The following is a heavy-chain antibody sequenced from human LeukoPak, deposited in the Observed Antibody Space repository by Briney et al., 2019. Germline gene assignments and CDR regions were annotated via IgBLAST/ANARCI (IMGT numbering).Heavy chain of an antibody. CDR2: ISGSGGST. CDR3: AKEGHYGGNFPYFDY. CDR1: GFTVSSNY. V-gene: IGHV3-23*01. J-gene: IGHJ4*02. Sequence: PGGSLRLSCAASGFTVSSNYMSWVRQAPGKGLEWVSGISGSGGSTYYADSVKGRFTISRDNSKNTLYLQMNSLRAEDTAVYYCAKEGHYGGNFPYFDYWGQGTLVTVSS. D-gene: IGHD4-23*01.